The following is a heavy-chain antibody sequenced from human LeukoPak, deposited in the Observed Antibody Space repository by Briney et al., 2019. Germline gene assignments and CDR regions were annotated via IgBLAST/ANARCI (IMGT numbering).Heavy chain of an antibody. CDR3: ARAVGPFDY. J-gene: IGHJ4*02. Sequence: PGGSLRLSCGASGFTFSTYGMHWVRQAPGEGLEWVAVIWYDGSNKYYADSVEGRFTISRDNSKDTLYLQMNSLTVDDTAVYYCARAVGPFDYWGQGTLVTVSS. V-gene: IGHV3-33*01. CDR2: IWYDGSNK. D-gene: IGHD3-16*01. CDR1: GFTFSTYG.